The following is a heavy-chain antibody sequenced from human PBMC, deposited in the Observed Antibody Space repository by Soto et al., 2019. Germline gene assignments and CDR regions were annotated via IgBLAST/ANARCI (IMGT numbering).Heavy chain of an antibody. V-gene: IGHV3-7*01. CDR1: GFTFSTYW. D-gene: IGHD3-3*01. CDR2: IKQDGSEK. Sequence: GGSLRLSCAASGFTFSTYWMSWVRQAPGKGLEWVANIKQDGSEKYYVDSVKGRFTISRDNANNSLFLQMNSLRAEDTAVYYCARSSGWDFWSGYAIDAFDIWGQGTLVTVSS. CDR3: ARSSGWDFWSGYAIDAFDI. J-gene: IGHJ3*02.